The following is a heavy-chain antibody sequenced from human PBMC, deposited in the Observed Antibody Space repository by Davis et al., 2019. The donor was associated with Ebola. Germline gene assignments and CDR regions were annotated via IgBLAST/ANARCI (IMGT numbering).Heavy chain of an antibody. J-gene: IGHJ4*02. Sequence: PGGSLRLSCTASGFTFDDYAMHWVRQTPGKGLEWVSGISWNSGSVGYADSVKGRFTISRDNAKNSLYLQMNSLRAEDTALYYCAKDINSNVYSPFDYWGQGTLVTVSS. V-gene: IGHV3-9*01. D-gene: IGHD4-11*01. CDR2: ISWNSGSV. CDR1: GFTFDDYA. CDR3: AKDINSNVYSPFDY.